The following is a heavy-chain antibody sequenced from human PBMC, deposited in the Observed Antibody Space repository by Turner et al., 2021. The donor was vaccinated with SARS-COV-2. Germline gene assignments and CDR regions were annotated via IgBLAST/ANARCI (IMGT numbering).Heavy chain of an antibody. D-gene: IGHD3-22*01. CDR1: GYTLIELS. V-gene: IGHV1-24*01. CDR3: ARVDGYYDSSGYYNDY. CDR2: FDPEDGET. J-gene: IGHJ4*02. Sequence: QVQLVQSGAEVKKPGASVKVSCKVSGYTLIELSMHWVRQAPGKGLEWMGGFDPEDGETIYAQKFQGRVTMTEDTSTDTAYMELSSLRSEDTAVYYCARVDGYYDSSGYYNDYWGQGTLVTVSS.